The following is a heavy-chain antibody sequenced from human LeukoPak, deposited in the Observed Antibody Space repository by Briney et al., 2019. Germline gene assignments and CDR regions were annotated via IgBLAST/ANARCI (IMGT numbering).Heavy chain of an antibody. CDR3: ARQEYCSGGSCYTWFDP. V-gene: IGHV5-51*01. D-gene: IGHD2-15*01. J-gene: IGHJ5*02. Sequence: GESLKISCRGSGYSITNYWIAWVRQMPGKGLEWMGIIYPADSDIRYSPSFQGQVTISADKSISTAYLQWSSLKASDTAMYYCARQEYCSGGSCYTWFDPWGQGTLVTVSS. CDR2: IYPADSDI. CDR1: GYSITNYW.